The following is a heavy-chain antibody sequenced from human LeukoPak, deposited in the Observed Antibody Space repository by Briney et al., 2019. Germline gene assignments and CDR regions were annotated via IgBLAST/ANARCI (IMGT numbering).Heavy chain of an antibody. CDR3: ARDVSSWPFFDS. V-gene: IGHV4-4*07. J-gene: IGHJ4*02. Sequence: PSETLSLNCTVSGGSIRSQYWSWIRQPAGRGLEWLGRIYASGSTNYSPSLKSRVTMSLDTSKNQFSLKLFSVTAADTAVYFCARDVSSWPFFDSWGQGTQVTVSS. CDR2: IYASGST. D-gene: IGHD6-13*01. CDR1: GGSIRSQY.